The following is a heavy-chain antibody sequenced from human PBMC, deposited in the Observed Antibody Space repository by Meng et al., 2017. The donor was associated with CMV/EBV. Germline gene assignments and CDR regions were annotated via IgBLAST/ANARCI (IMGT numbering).Heavy chain of an antibody. V-gene: IGHV1-2*02. CDR1: GYTFTSYD. CDR2: INPNSGGT. Sequence: ASVKVSCKASGYTFTSYDINWVRQAPGQGLEWMGWINPNSGGTNYAQKFQGRVTMTRDTSISTAYMELSRLRSDDTAVYYCARQLQFGEYGMDVWGQGTTVTVSS. J-gene: IGHJ6*02. D-gene: IGHD2-2*01. CDR3: ARQLQFGEYGMDV.